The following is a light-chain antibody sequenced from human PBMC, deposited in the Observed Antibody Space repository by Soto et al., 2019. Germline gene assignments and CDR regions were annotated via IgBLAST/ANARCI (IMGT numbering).Light chain of an antibody. J-gene: IGKJ1*01. V-gene: IGKV1-5*03. CDR2: KAS. Sequence: DIQMTQSPSTLSASVGDRVTITCRASQSISSRLAWYQQKPGKAPQVLIYKASSLQSGVPSRFSGSGSGTEFTLTISSLQPDDFATYHCQQYNSYSTWTFGQGTKVEIK. CDR3: QQYNSYSTWT. CDR1: QSISSR.